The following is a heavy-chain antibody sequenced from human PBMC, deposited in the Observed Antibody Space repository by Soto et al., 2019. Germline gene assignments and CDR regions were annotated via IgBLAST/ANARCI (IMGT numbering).Heavy chain of an antibody. V-gene: IGHV1-3*04. J-gene: IGHJ2*01. CDR2: INTDSGTT. CDR1: GYSFTSCA. CDR3: VRDRAADWYLDL. D-gene: IGHD6-25*01. Sequence: QVQVVQSGAEVKKPGASVRLSCKTSGYSFTSCAIHWVRQAPGQGFEWMGWINTDSGTTKYSQKFQGRVTITRDTSASTAHMELSSLSSEDTTLYYCVRDRAADWYLDLWGRGTLVTVSS.